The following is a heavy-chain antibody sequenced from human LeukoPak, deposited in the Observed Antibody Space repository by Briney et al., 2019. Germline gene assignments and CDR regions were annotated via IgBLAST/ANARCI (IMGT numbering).Heavy chain of an antibody. D-gene: IGHD6-13*01. CDR3: ARGREIAAAGLDY. J-gene: IGHJ4*02. CDR1: GFSFSSYS. Sequence: TGGSLRLSWAAAGFSFSSYSMNWVSQPPGKVLEWVSSISSSSSYIYYADSVRGRFTISRDNAKNSLYLQMNSLRAEDTAVDYCARGREIAAAGLDYWGQGTLVTVSS. CDR2: ISSSSSYI. V-gene: IGHV3-21*01.